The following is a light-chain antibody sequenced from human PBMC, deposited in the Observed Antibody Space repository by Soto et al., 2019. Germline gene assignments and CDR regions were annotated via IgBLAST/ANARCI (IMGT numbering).Light chain of an antibody. CDR1: QPISLY. CDR3: QHSYTTPLT. Sequence: DIQMTQSPSSLSASVGDTVTITCRASQPISLYLSWYQQKPGKAPKLLLSATSRLLSGVPSRFSGSGSGTGFTLTITSLQPEDFATYYCQHSYTTPLTFGGGTRVQI. J-gene: IGKJ4*01. V-gene: IGKV1-39*01. CDR2: ATS.